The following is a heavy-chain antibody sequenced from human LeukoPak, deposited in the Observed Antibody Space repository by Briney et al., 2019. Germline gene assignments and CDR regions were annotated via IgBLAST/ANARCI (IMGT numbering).Heavy chain of an antibody. CDR1: GGSVSSSSYY. CDR2: IYYSGST. J-gene: IGHJ4*02. Sequence: SETLSLTCTVSGGSVSSSSYYWGWIRQPPGKGLEWIGSIYYSGSTYYNPSLKSRVTISVDTSKNQFSLKLSSVTAADTAVYYCARLWLGEVYYWGQGTLVTVSS. V-gene: IGHV4-39*01. CDR3: ARLWLGEVYY. D-gene: IGHD6-19*01.